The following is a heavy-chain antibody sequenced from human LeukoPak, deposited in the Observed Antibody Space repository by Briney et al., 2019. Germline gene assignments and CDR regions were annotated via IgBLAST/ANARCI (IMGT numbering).Heavy chain of an antibody. J-gene: IGHJ4*02. V-gene: IGHV1-2*02. D-gene: IGHD4-17*01. CDR2: INPNSGGT. CDR3: ASTYGDLPAEYYFDY. Sequence: ASVKVSCKASGYTFTGYYMHWVRQAPGQGLEWMGWINPNSGGTNYAQKFQGRVTMTRDTSISTAYMELSRLRSDDTAVYYCASTYGDLPAEYYFDYWGQGTLVTVSS. CDR1: GYTFTGYY.